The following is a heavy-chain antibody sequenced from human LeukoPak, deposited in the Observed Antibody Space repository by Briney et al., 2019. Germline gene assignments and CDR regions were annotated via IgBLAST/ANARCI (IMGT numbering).Heavy chain of an antibody. Sequence: PGGSLRLSCAASGFTFSNYWMHWVRQAPGKGLVWVSVINSDGSTTSHADSVKGRSTISRDNAKNTLYLQMKSLRAEDTAVYYCARDRGSGFFDIWGQGTMVTVSS. V-gene: IGHV3-74*01. CDR2: INSDGSTT. CDR3: ARDRGSGFFDI. J-gene: IGHJ3*02. CDR1: GFTFSNYW. D-gene: IGHD3-10*01.